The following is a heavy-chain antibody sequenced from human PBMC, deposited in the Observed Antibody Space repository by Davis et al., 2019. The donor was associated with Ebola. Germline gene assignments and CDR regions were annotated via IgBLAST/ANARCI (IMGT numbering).Heavy chain of an antibody. CDR1: GYSFTTYW. D-gene: IGHD4-23*01. CDR3: ARLPSTVDQT. CDR2: IYPGESDT. J-gene: IGHJ3*01. Sequence: KVSCKGSGYSFTTYWIGWVRQMPGKGLEWMGIIYPGESDTRYSLSFQGQVTISTNKSISTAYLQWSSLKASNTAMYYCARLPSTVDQTWAQGTMVTVSS. V-gene: IGHV5-51*01.